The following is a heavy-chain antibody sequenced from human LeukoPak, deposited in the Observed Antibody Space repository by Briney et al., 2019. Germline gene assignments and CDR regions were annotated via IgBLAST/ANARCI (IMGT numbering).Heavy chain of an antibody. CDR1: GYTLTELS. CDR2: FDPEDSET. V-gene: IGHV1-24*01. J-gene: IGHJ6*02. Sequence: ALVKASCKVSGYTLTELSMHWVRQAPGKGLEWMGGFDPEDSETIYEQKFQGRVTMTEATSTDTAYMELSSLRSEDTAVYYCATGSVGPVVRYGMDVWGQGTTVTVSS. CDR3: ATGSVGPVVRYGMDV. D-gene: IGHD3-10*01.